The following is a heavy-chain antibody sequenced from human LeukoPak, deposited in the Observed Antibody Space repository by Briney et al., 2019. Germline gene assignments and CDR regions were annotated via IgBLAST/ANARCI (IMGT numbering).Heavy chain of an antibody. J-gene: IGHJ3*02. D-gene: IGHD3-22*01. CDR3: ARGNSLVVGTQTGSAFDI. V-gene: IGHV4-34*01. CDR1: GGSFSGYY. CDR2: INHSGST. Sequence: SETLSLTCAVYGGSFSGYYWSWLRQPTGKGLEWIGEINHSGSTNYNPPLKSRVTISVDTSMNQYALKLSSVTAADTAVYYCARGNSLVVGTQTGSAFDIWGQGTMVTVSS.